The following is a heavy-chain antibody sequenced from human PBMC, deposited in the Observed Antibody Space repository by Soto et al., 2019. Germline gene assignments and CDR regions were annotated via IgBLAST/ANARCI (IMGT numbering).Heavy chain of an antibody. CDR2: IIPIFGTA. J-gene: IGHJ6*02. CDR3: ARRSGRATTYYYYGMDV. CDR1: GGTFSSYA. V-gene: IGHV1-69*13. D-gene: IGHD1-26*01. Sequence: SVKVSCKASGGTFSSYAISWVRQAPGQGLEWMGGIIPIFGTANYAQKLQGRVTITADESTSTAYMELSSLRSEDTAVYYCARRSGRATTYYYYGMDVWGQGTTVTVSS.